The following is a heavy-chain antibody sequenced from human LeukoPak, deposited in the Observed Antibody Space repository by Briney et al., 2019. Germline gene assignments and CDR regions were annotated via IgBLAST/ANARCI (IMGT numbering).Heavy chain of an antibody. CDR3: AKVRAPRQYYFDY. Sequence: PGGSLRLSCAASGFTFSSDVMSWVRQAPEKGLEWVSAISGSGGRTYYADSVKGRFTISRDNSKNTLYLQMNSLRAEDTAVYYCAKVRAPRQYYFDYWGQGTLVTVSS. J-gene: IGHJ4*02. D-gene: IGHD1-26*01. CDR2: ISGSGGRT. CDR1: GFTFSSDV. V-gene: IGHV3-23*01.